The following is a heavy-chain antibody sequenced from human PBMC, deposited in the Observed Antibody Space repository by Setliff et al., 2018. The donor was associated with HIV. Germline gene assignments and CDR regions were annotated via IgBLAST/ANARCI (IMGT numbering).Heavy chain of an antibody. V-gene: IGHV1-18*01. D-gene: IGHD6-19*01. CDR2: ISPNFGHT. J-gene: IGHJ6*02. CDR1: GYTFTTYG. CDR3: ARLGSGWSDSYYYAMDI. Sequence: ASVKVSCKASGYTFTTYGISWVRQAPGHGLEWMGWISPNFGHTKYAQNFLDRITMTVDTSTTSAYMELRSLTSDGTAIYFCARLGSGWSDSYYYAMDIWGQGTTVTVSS.